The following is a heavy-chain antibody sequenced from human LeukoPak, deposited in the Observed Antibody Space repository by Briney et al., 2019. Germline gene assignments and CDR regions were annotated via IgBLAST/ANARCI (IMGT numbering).Heavy chain of an antibody. J-gene: IGHJ2*01. D-gene: IGHD2/OR15-2a*01. CDR3: IRAGNQEYYYFEL. Sequence: GGCLRLSRAASGFALRQYLIHWVPQGPGEGRMGVSQINNLGSATVHTDSPRGRFTISRDNAENTLYLPMRSPRAQDTRVYFCIRAGNQEYYYFELWGSGTLVTVSS. CDR2: INNLGSAT. V-gene: IGHV3-74*01. CDR1: GFALRQYL.